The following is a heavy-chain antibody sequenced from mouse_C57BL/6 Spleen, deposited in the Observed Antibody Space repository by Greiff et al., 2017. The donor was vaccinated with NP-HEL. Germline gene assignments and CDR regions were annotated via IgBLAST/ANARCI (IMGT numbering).Heavy chain of an antibody. CDR3: ARGNLLLRYPDY. D-gene: IGHD1-1*01. CDR1: GYTFTSYW. J-gene: IGHJ2*01. CDR2: IYPSDSET. V-gene: IGHV1-61*01. Sequence: QVQLQQPGAEPVRPGSSVKLSCKASGYTFTSYWMDWVKQRPGQGLEWIGNIYPSDSETHYNQKFKDKATLTVDKSSSTAYMQLSSLTSEDSAVYYCARGNLLLRYPDYWGQGTTLTVSS.